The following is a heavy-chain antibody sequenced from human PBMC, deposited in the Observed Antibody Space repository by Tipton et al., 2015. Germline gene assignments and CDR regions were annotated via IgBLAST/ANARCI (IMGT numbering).Heavy chain of an antibody. CDR3: ARHGSGWYYFDY. CDR1: GDSISSSSYY. CDR2: ISYSGSI. Sequence: LRLSCAISGDSISSSSYYWGWIRQPPGKGLEWIGSISYSGSIYYNPSLKSRVTMSVGSSKTHFSLNLNTVTAADTAVYYCARHGSGWYYFDYCGQGILVTASS. D-gene: IGHD6-13*01. J-gene: IGHJ4*02. V-gene: IGHV4-39*01.